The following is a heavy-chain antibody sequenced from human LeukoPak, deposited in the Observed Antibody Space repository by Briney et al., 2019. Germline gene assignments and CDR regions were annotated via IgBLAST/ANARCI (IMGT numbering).Heavy chain of an antibody. CDR1: GGSISSYY. CDR2: IYTSGST. CDR3: ARGVAALRNNWFDP. Sequence: SETLSLTCTVSGGSISSYYWSWIRQPAGKGPEWIGRIYTSGSTNYNPSLKSRVTMSVDTSKNQFSLKLSSVTAADTAVYYCARGVAALRNNWFDPWGQGTLVTVSS. D-gene: IGHD2-15*01. J-gene: IGHJ5*02. V-gene: IGHV4-4*07.